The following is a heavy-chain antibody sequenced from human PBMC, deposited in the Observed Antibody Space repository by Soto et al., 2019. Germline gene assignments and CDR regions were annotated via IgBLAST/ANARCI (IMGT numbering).Heavy chain of an antibody. CDR1: GGSINNYY. D-gene: IGHD3-3*02. CDR2: VFTTGTT. Sequence: SETLSLTCSVTGGSINNYYWSWVRQSAGKGLEWIGRVFTTGTTDYNPSLKGRVTISVDTSKNQFSLSLRSVTAADTAIYYCARDFNSIFDDFADMRWNFDPWGQGTLVPVSS. CDR3: ARDFNSIFDDFADMRWNFDP. J-gene: IGHJ5*02. V-gene: IGHV4-4*07.